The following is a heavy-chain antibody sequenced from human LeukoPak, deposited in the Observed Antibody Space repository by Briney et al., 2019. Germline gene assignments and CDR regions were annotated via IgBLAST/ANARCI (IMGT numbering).Heavy chain of an antibody. CDR2: ISYDGSNK. J-gene: IGHJ4*02. Sequence: GRSLRLSCAASGFTFSSYAMHWVRQAPGKGLEWVAAISYDGSNKYYADSVKGRFTISRDNSKNTLFLQMNSLRAEDTAVYYCAKDRLGSSGYYYVDYWGQGALVTISS. CDR3: AKDRLGSSGYYYVDY. V-gene: IGHV3-30-3*01. D-gene: IGHD3-22*01. CDR1: GFTFSSYA.